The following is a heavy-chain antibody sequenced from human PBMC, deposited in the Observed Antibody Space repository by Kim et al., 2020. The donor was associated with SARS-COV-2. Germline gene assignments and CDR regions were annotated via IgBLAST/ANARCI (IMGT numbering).Heavy chain of an antibody. Sequence: NYAQKFQGRVTITADKSTSTAYMELSSLRSEDTAVYYCARSGTTFYWFDPWGQGTLVTVSS. V-gene: IGHV1-69*02. CDR3: ARSGTTFYWFDP. J-gene: IGHJ5*02. D-gene: IGHD1-7*01.